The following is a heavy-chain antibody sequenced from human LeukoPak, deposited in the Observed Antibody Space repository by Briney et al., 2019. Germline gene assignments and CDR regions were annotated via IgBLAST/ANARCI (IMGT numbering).Heavy chain of an antibody. CDR3: AKPGDYYGSGSYYPFDY. CDR1: EFTFSSYS. CDR2: LSRSGGDT. J-gene: IGHJ4*02. D-gene: IGHD3-10*01. Sequence: SGGSLRLSCAASEFTFSSYSMNWVRQAPGKGLEWVSALSRSGGDTYYTDSVKGRFTISRDNSKSTLFLQMNSLRAEDTAVYYCAKPGDYYGSGSYYPFDYWGQGTLVTVSP. V-gene: IGHV3-23*01.